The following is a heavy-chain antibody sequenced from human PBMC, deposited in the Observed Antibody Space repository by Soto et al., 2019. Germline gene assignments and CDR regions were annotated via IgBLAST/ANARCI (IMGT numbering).Heavy chain of an antibody. J-gene: IGHJ4*02. Sequence: EVQLVESGGVLVQPGGSLRLSCVASGLTFSDHYIDWVRQAPGKGLEWVGRSRNKAKSYTTDYAASVKGRCTISRDDSKSSVYLQMNSLETEDTAVYYCVRAARSGTTHFDYWGQGTLVTVSS. CDR2: SRNKAKSYTT. CDR1: GLTFSDHY. D-gene: IGHD1-7*01. V-gene: IGHV3-72*01. CDR3: VRAARSGTTHFDY.